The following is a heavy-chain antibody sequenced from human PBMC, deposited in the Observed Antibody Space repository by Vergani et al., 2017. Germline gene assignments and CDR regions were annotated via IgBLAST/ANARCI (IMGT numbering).Heavy chain of an antibody. V-gene: IGHV3-30*01. Sequence: VQLVESGGGVVQPGRSLRLSCAASGFTFSSYAMHWVRQAPGKGLEWVAVISYDGSNKYYADSVKGRFTISRDNSKNTLYLQMNSLRAEDTAVYYCARAGDSEVLYSWFDPWGQGTLVTVSS. CDR1: GFTFSSYA. CDR3: ARAGDSEVLYSWFDP. J-gene: IGHJ5*02. CDR2: ISYDGSNK. D-gene: IGHD2-15*01.